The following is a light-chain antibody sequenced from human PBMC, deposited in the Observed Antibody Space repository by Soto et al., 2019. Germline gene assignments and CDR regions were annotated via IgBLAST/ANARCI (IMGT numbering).Light chain of an antibody. V-gene: IGKV1-5*01. CDR3: QQYNSYS. CDR1: QSIINW. Sequence: DIQMTQSPSTLSASVGDIVNITFRASQSIINWLAWYQQKPGTAPKVLIYHASNLQSGVPSRFSGSGSGTEFTLTISSLQPDDFAPYYCQQYNSYSFGQGTKVDIK. CDR2: HAS. J-gene: IGKJ1*01.